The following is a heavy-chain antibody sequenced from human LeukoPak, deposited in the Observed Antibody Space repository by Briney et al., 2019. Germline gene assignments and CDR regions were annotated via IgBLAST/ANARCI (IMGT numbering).Heavy chain of an antibody. J-gene: IGHJ5*02. Sequence: ASVKVSCKASGYTFTSYDINWVRQATGQGLEWMGWMNPNSGNTGYAQKFQGRVTITRNTSISTAYMELSSLRSEDTAVYYCATQSVAAVYSWFDPWGRGTLVTVSS. CDR1: GYTFTSYD. V-gene: IGHV1-8*03. CDR3: ATQSVAAVYSWFDP. D-gene: IGHD2-15*01. CDR2: MNPNSGNT.